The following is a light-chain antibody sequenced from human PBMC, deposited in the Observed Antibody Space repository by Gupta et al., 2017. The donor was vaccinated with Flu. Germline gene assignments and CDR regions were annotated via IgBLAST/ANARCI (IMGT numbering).Light chain of an antibody. CDR3: MQARQTPRS. Sequence: IVLTPVPPPLPGPPGEPDSISCRSSQSLLHSNGYNYLDWYLQKPGQSPQLLIYLGSNLASGVPDRFSGSGSGTDFTLKISRVEAEDVGVYYCMQARQTPRSFGQWTKLEIK. CDR1: QSLLHSNGYNY. V-gene: IGKV2-28*01. J-gene: IGKJ2*03. CDR2: LGS.